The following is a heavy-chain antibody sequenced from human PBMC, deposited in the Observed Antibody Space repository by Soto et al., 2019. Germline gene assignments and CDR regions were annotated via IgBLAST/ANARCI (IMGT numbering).Heavy chain of an antibody. D-gene: IGHD3-10*01. Sequence: VQLVQSGAEVKQPGASVKVSCKASGYIFTSYAMHWVRQAPGQRLEWMGWINAGNGNTKYSQKFQGRVTITRDTSASTAYMELSSLRSEDTAVYYCARDAALLWFWEPEYYFDYWGKGTLVTVSS. V-gene: IGHV1-3*01. J-gene: IGHJ4*02. CDR3: ARDAALLWFWEPEYYFDY. CDR1: GYIFTSYA. CDR2: INAGNGNT.